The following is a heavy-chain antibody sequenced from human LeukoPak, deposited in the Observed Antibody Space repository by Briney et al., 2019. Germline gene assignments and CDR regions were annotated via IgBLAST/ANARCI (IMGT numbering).Heavy chain of an antibody. Sequence: GGSLRLSCAASGFSFSNYWMSWVRQAPGKGLEWVANIKHDGIEMNYADSAKGRFTISRDNAKNWLYLQMTSLRAEDTALYYCTRATGWYPDYWGQGTLITVSS. J-gene: IGHJ4*02. D-gene: IGHD6-19*01. CDR2: IKHDGIEM. V-gene: IGHV3-7*01. CDR1: GFSFSNYW. CDR3: TRATGWYPDY.